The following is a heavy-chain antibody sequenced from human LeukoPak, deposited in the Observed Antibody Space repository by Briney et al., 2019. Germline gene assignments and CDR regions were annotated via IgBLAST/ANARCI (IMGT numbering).Heavy chain of an antibody. CDR1: GLTLNYYS. CDR3: ARDGVVGATKWGHFDF. J-gene: IGHJ4*02. Sequence: GESLTLSCAASGLTLNYYSMDWVRQAPGKGLEWVASITTSSSYIYYADSVRGRFTISRDNAKNSLYLQMSSLRAKDTAVYYCARDGVVGATKWGHFDFWGQGTRVTVSS. D-gene: IGHD1-26*01. CDR2: ITTSSSYI. V-gene: IGHV3-21*01.